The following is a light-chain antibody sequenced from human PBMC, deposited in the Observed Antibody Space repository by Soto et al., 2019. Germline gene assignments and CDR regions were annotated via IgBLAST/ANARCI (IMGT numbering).Light chain of an antibody. V-gene: IGLV2-11*01. CDR2: DVT. CDR3: CSYAGTNTS. CDR1: SSDVGGYDF. Sequence: QSALTQPRSVSGSPGQSVTISCTGTSSDVGGYDFVSWYQQHPGKAPKLIIYDVTKRPSGVPGRFSGSKSGSTASLTISGIQAEDEADYYCCSYAGTNTSFGGGTKLTVL. J-gene: IGLJ2*01.